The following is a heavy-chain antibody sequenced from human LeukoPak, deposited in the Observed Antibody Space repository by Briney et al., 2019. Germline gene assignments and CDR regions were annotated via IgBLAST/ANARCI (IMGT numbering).Heavy chain of an antibody. D-gene: IGHD3-10*01. CDR1: GFTFSSYG. Sequence: GGSLRLSRAASGFTFSSYGMHWVRQAPGKGLEWVAVISYDGSNKYYADSVKGRFTISRDNSKDTLYLQMNSLRAEDTAVYYCAKDHGAGSYCFDYWGQGTLVTVSS. CDR3: AKDHGAGSYCFDY. V-gene: IGHV3-30*18. J-gene: IGHJ4*02. CDR2: ISYDGSNK.